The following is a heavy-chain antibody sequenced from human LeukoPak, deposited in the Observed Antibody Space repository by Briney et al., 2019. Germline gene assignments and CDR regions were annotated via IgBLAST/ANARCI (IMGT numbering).Heavy chain of an antibody. D-gene: IGHD3-10*01. CDR1: GGSISSGGYY. V-gene: IGHV4-39*07. CDR2: INHSGST. J-gene: IGHJ4*02. Sequence: PSETLSLTCTVSGGSISSGGYYWSWIRQPPGKGLEWIGEINHSGSTNYNPSLKSRVTISVDTSKNQFSLKLSSVTAADTAVYYCARDSSLGPHYYGSGGQKTFDYWGQGTLVTVSS. CDR3: ARDSSLGPHYYGSGGQKTFDY.